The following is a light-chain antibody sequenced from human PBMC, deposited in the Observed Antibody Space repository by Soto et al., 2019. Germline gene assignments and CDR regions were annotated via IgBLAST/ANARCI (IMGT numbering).Light chain of an antibody. CDR2: GAS. J-gene: IGKJ3*01. Sequence: EIVLTQSPGTLSLSPGERATLSCRASQSVSSSFLAWYQQKSGQAPRLLIYGASTRATGIPDRFSGSASGTDFTLPISRLEPEDFAVYYCQHYGSSLFTFGPGTKVDIK. CDR1: QSVSSSF. CDR3: QHYGSSLFT. V-gene: IGKV3-20*01.